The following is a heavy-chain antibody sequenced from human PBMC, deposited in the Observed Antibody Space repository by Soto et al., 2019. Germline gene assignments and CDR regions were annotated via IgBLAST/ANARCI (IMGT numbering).Heavy chain of an antibody. V-gene: IGHV3-7*01. CDR2: IKEDGSEK. CDR1: GFTFSRNW. Sequence: EVYLVESGGGVVQPGGSLRVSCVDSGFTFSRNWMSWVRQAPGKGLEWVAKIKEDGSEKYYVDSVKGRFTISRDNAKRSLYLQMNSLRAEDTAVYYCARDFIFYGDRYYRAMDVWGQGTTVTVSS. CDR3: ARDFIFYGDRYYRAMDV. D-gene: IGHD2-21*02. J-gene: IGHJ6*02.